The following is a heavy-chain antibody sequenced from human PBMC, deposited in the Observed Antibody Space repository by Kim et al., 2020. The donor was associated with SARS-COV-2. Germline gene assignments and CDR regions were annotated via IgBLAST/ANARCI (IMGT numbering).Heavy chain of an antibody. Sequence: GGSLRLSCAASGFTFSSYEMNWVRQAPGKGLEWVSYISSSGSTIYYADSVKGRFTISRDNAKNSLYLQMNSLRAEDTAVYYCARDSGSYYQGGAFDIWGQGTMVTVSS. CDR3: ARDSGSYYQGGAFDI. J-gene: IGHJ3*02. CDR1: GFTFSSYE. CDR2: ISSSGSTI. V-gene: IGHV3-48*03. D-gene: IGHD1-26*01.